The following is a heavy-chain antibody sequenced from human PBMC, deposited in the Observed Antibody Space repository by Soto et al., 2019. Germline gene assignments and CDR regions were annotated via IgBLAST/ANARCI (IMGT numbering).Heavy chain of an antibody. CDR2: IYYSGTT. D-gene: IGHD1-26*01. V-gene: IGHV4-59*01. Sequence: QVQLRESGPGLVKPSETLSLTCTVSSGSIGTYFWSWIRQPPGKGLEWIGYIYYSGTTNYNPSLKSRVTIFLDTSKNQFSLRLSSVTAADTAVHYCARGRGGTYDAFDIWGQGTLVTVSS. CDR1: SGSIGTYF. J-gene: IGHJ3*02. CDR3: ARGRGGTYDAFDI.